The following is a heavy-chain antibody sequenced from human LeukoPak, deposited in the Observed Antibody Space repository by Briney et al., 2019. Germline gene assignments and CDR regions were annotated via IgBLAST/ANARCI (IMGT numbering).Heavy chain of an antibody. V-gene: IGHV3-7*01. J-gene: IGHJ4*02. Sequence: GGSLRLSCEVSGLIFRSYWMSWVRQAPGKGLEWVANINQEGSEKYFEDSVKGRFTISRDNAKNSLHLQMNTLRAEDTAVYYCARERDGRFFDYWGQGTLVTVSS. D-gene: IGHD5-24*01. CDR3: ARERDGRFFDY. CDR1: GLIFRSYW. CDR2: INQEGSEK.